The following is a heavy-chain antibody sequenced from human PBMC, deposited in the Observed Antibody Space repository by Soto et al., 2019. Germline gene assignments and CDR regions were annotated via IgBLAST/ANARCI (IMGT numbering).Heavy chain of an antibody. Sequence: GASVKVSCKASGYTFTGYYMHWVRQAPGQGLEWMGWINPNSGGTNYAQKFQGWVTMTRDTSISTAYMELSRLRSDDTAVYYCARAGLYSRGAVAGTYAFDIWGQGTMVTVSS. CDR2: INPNSGGT. J-gene: IGHJ3*02. CDR1: GYTFTGYY. V-gene: IGHV1-2*04. D-gene: IGHD6-19*01. CDR3: ARAGLYSRGAVAGTYAFDI.